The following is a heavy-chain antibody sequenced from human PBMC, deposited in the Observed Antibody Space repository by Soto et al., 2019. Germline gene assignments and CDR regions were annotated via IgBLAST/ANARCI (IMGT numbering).Heavy chain of an antibody. D-gene: IGHD4-4*01. V-gene: IGHV4-59*01. Sequence: SETLSLTCTVSGGSISSYYWSWIRQPPGKGLEWIGYIYYSGSTNYSPSLKSRVTISVDTSKNQFSLKLSSVTAADTAVYYCARTLDYSRYYYYYMDVWGKGTTVTVSS. CDR1: GGSISSYY. CDR2: IYYSGST. J-gene: IGHJ6*03. CDR3: ARTLDYSRYYYYYMDV.